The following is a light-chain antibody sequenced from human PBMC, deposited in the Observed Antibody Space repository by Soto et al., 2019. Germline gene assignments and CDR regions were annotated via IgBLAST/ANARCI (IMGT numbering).Light chain of an antibody. CDR3: QQYNNWPVT. CDR1: QSVSSN. V-gene: IGKV3-15*01. J-gene: IGKJ1*01. CDR2: GAS. Sequence: EIVMTESPATLSVSPGERATLSCRASQSVSSNLAWYQQKPGQAPRLLIYGASTRVTGIPARFSGSGSGTEFTLTISSLQSEDFAVYYCQQYNNWPVTFGQGTMVDIK.